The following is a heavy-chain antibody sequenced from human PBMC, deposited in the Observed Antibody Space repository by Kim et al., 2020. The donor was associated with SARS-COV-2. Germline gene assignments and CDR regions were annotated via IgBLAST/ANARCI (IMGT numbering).Heavy chain of an antibody. CDR3: ARGDSSGYYPFEEDNWFDP. J-gene: IGHJ5*02. D-gene: IGHD3-22*01. Sequence: SETLSLTCTVSGGSISSSSYYWGWIRQPPGKGLEWIGSIYYSGSTYYNPSLKSRVTISVDTSKNQFSLKLSSVTAADTAVYYCARGDSSGYYPFEEDNWFDPWGQGTLVTVSS. CDR1: GGSISSSSYY. CDR2: IYYSGST. V-gene: IGHV4-39*01.